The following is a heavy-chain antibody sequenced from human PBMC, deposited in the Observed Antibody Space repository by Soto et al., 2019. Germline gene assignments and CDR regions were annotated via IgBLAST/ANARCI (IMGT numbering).Heavy chain of an antibody. CDR3: ARALAVAGSGPDY. V-gene: IGHV3-30-3*01. J-gene: IGHJ4*02. D-gene: IGHD6-19*01. CDR1: GFTFINYA. Sequence: QVQLVESGGGVVQPGRSLRLSCAASGFTFINYAMHWVRQAPGKGLEWVAAVSYDGTNEYYPDSVKGRFTISRDNSKNTLYLQMNTLRAEDTAGYYCARALAVAGSGPDYWGQGTLVTVSS. CDR2: VSYDGTNE.